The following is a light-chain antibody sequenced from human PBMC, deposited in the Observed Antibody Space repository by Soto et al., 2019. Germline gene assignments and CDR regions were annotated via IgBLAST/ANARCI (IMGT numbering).Light chain of an antibody. J-gene: IGKJ4*01. CDR1: QGIGNF. CDR2: AAS. Sequence: DIQMTHAPSSLSASVGDRVTITCRASQGIGNFLAWYQQKPGKVPKLLIYAASTLQSGVPSRFSGSGSGTDFTLTISSLQPEDAATYYCQKYNSAPLTFGGGTKVDIK. V-gene: IGKV1-27*01. CDR3: QKYNSAPLT.